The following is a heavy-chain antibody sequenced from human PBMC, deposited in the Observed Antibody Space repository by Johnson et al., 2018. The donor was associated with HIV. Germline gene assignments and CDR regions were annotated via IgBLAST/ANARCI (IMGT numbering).Heavy chain of an antibody. CDR1: GFTFSSYA. J-gene: IGHJ3*02. D-gene: IGHD1-7*01. V-gene: IGHV3-30*04. CDR3: AKGRETNAFDI. CDR2: ISYDGSNK. Sequence: QVQLMESGGDVVQPGRSLRLSCAASGFTFSSYAMHWVRQAPGKGLEWVAVISYDGSNKYYADSVKGRFTISRDNSKNTLYLQMNSLRAGDTAVYYCAKGRETNAFDIWGRGTKVTVSS.